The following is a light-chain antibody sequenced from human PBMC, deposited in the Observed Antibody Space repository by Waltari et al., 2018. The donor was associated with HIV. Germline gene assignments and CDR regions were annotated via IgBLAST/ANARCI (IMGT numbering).Light chain of an antibody. Sequence: QSALTQPPSASGSPGQAVTISCTGTSSAVGGHSYVSWYQQHPGKAPKLIISEVTKRPSGVPDRFSGSKSGNTASLTVSGLQAEDEGDYFCSSYTSSSTLEGVFGGGTKLTVL. CDR1: SSAVGGHSY. CDR2: EVT. J-gene: IGLJ2*01. CDR3: SSYTSSSTLEGV. V-gene: IGLV2-8*01.